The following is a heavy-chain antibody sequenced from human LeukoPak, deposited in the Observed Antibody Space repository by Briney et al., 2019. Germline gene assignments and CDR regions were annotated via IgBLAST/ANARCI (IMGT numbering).Heavy chain of an antibody. CDR1: GYNFPNYW. Sequence: GESLKISCRGSGYNFPNYWIGWVRQMPGKGLEWMGIIYPGDSDTRYSPSFQGQVTISADKSISTAYLQWSSLKASDTAMYYCARGGGYNYGTFDYWGQGTLVTVSS. CDR3: ARGGGYNYGTFDY. V-gene: IGHV5-51*01. J-gene: IGHJ4*02. D-gene: IGHD5-18*01. CDR2: IYPGDSDT.